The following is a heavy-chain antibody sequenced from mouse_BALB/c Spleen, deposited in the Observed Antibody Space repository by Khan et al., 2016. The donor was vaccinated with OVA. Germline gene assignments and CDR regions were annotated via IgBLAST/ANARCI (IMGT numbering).Heavy chain of an antibody. CDR3: TRQQSTMITTIWYVDG. CDR2: ISRGGFTT. J-gene: IGHJ1*01. CDR1: GFAFSSYD. D-gene: IGHD2-4*01. Sequence: EVELVEPGGGLVKPGGSLKLSCAASGFAFSSYDLSWVRQTPEQRLEWVAYISRGGFTTYYLDTMEGRFSISRDNAKNTLSLQMISLQSEDTAMYYSTRQQSTMITTIWYVDGWGAGATVTGSS. V-gene: IGHV5-12-1*01.